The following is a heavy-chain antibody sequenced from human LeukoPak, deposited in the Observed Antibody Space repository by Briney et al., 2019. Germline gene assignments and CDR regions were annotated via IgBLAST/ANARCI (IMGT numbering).Heavy chain of an antibody. CDR2: IYYSGST. J-gene: IGHJ4*02. D-gene: IGHD6-19*01. CDR1: GGSISSYY. V-gene: IGHV4-59*01. CDR3: ARVGAVAGAFDY. Sequence: SETLSLTCTVSGGSISSYYWSWIRQPPGKGPEWIGYIYYSGSTNYNPSLKSRVTISVDTSKNQFSLKLSSVTAADTAVYYCARVGAVAGAFDYWGQGTLVTVSS.